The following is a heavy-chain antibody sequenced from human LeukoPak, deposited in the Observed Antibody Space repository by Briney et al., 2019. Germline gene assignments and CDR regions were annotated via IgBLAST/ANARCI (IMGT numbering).Heavy chain of an antibody. J-gene: IGHJ4*02. V-gene: IGHV3-48*03. CDR3: ARDIRPVAAITTYDY. CDR2: INSDGKTI. Sequence: PGGSLRLSCAASGFTFSSYEMNWARQAPGKGLEWVSYINSDGKTIFYADSVRGRFTISRDNAKNSLYLQMNSLRAEDTAVYYCARDIRPVAAITTYDYWGQGTLVTVSS. CDR1: GFTFSSYE. D-gene: IGHD2-2*02.